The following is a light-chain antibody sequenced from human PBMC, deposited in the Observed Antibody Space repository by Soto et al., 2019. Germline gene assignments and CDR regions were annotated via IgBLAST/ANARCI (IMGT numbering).Light chain of an antibody. J-gene: IGLJ1*01. Sequence: QSVLTQPPSASGTPEQRVTISCSGSSSNIGSNYVYWYQQLPGTAPKLLIYRNNQRPSGVPDRFSGSKSGTSASLAISGLRSEDEADYYCAAWDDSLSGLSVFGTGTKVTVL. CDR1: SSNIGSNY. CDR2: RNN. CDR3: AAWDDSLSGLSV. V-gene: IGLV1-47*01.